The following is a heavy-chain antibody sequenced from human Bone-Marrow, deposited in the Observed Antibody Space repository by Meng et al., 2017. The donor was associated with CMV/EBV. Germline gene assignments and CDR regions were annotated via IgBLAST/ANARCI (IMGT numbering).Heavy chain of an antibody. CDR2: MNPNSGNT. J-gene: IGHJ6*02. CDR3: ARRYCSSTSCYSRAHYYYGMDV. Sequence: ASVKVSCKASGYTFTSYGISWVRQAPGQGLEWMGWMNPNSGNTGYAQKFQGRVTITRNTSISTAYMELSSLRSEDTAVYYCARRYCSSTSCYSRAHYYYGMDVWGQGTTVTVSS. D-gene: IGHD2-2*01. CDR1: GYTFTSYG. V-gene: IGHV1-8*03.